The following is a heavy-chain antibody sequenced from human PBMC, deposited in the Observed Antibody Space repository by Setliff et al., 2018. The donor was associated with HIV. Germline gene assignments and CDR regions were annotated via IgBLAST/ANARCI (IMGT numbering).Heavy chain of an antibody. V-gene: IGHV4-31*03. J-gene: IGHJ3*02. CDR2: IYYSGST. CDR3: AKVGRASQAFDI. CDR1: GGSISSGGYY. D-gene: IGHD1-26*01. Sequence: SETLSLTCTVSGGSISSGGYYWSWIRQHPGKGLEWIGYIYYSGSTYYNPSLKSRVTISVDTSKNQFSLKLSSVTAADTAVYYCAKVGRASQAFDIWGRGTLVTVSS.